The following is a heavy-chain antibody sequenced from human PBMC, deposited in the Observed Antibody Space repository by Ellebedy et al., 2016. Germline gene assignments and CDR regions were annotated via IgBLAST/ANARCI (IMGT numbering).Heavy chain of an antibody. CDR2: ISGSGGST. D-gene: IGHD4-17*01. V-gene: IGHV3-23*01. Sequence: GGSLRLXXAASGFTFSNYGMHWVRQAPGKGLEWVSAISGSGGSTYYADSVKGRFTISRDNSKNTLYLQMTSLRAEDTAVYYCAKPSVTSPSGDYWGQGTLVTVSS. CDR1: GFTFSNYG. CDR3: AKPSVTSPSGDY. J-gene: IGHJ4*02.